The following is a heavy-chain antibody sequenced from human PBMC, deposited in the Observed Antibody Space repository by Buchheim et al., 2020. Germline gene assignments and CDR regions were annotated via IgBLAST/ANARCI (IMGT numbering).Heavy chain of an antibody. CDR3: AKPKMPGIAVAVTDY. CDR1: GFTFSSYW. CDR2: IKQDGSEK. Sequence: EVQLVESGGGLVQPGGSLRLSCAASGFTFSSYWMSWVRQAPGKGLEWVANIKQDGSEKYYVDSVKGRFTISRDNAKNSMYLQMNSLRAEDTAVYYCAKPKMPGIAVAVTDYWGQGTL. J-gene: IGHJ4*02. V-gene: IGHV3-7*01. D-gene: IGHD6-19*01.